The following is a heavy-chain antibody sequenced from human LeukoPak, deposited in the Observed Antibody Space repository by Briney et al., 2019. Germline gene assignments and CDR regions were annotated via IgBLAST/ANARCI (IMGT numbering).Heavy chain of an antibody. J-gene: IGHJ4*02. V-gene: IGHV3-74*01. Sequence: GGSLRLSCAASGFTFSSYWMHWVRQAPGKGLVWVSRIKSDDSSTSYADSVKGRFTISRDNAKNTLYLQMNSLRAEDTAVYYCARGDGGSYQGRFDYWGEGTLVTVSS. CDR3: ARGDGGSYQGRFDY. CDR1: GFTFSSYW. CDR2: IKSDDSST. D-gene: IGHD1-26*01.